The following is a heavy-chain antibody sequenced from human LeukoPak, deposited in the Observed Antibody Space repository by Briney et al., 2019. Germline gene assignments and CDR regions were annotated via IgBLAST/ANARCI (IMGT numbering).Heavy chain of an antibody. D-gene: IGHD1-26*01. CDR2: IKRDGSQK. Sequence: GGSLRLSCAASGFTFSFYEMNWVRLAPGKGLEWVANIKRDGSQKYYVDSVKGRFTISRDNAKNSLYLQMNSLRAEDTAVYYCAGDGSGGSTQYNWFDPWGQGTLVTVSS. J-gene: IGHJ5*02. CDR1: GFTFSFYE. V-gene: IGHV3-7*01. CDR3: AGDGSGGSTQYNWFDP.